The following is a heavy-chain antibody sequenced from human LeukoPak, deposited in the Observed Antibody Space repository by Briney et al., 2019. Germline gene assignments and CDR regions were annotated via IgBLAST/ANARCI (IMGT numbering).Heavy chain of an antibody. J-gene: IGHJ5*02. V-gene: IGHV4-38-2*02. CDR2: IYHSGST. Sequence: SETLSLTCTVSGYSISSGYYWGWIRQPPGKGLEWIGSIYHSGSTHYNPSLKSRVTISVDTSKNQFSLKLSSVTAADTAVYYCARQPGEFFPSGVWLDPWGQGTLVTVSS. CDR3: ARQPGEFFPSGVWLDP. CDR1: GYSISSGYY. D-gene: IGHD3-10*01.